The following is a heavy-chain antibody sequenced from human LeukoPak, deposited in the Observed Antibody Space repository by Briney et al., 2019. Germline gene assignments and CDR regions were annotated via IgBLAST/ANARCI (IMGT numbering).Heavy chain of an antibody. CDR2: ISSSGSTT. J-gene: IGHJ4*02. Sequence: GGSLRLSCAASGFTFSSYEMNWVRQAPGKGLEWVSHISSSGSTTYYADSVKGRFTISRDNAKNSLYLQMNSLRAEDTAVYYCARDLSSGWYLSSASYYFDYWGQGTLVTVSS. D-gene: IGHD6-19*01. V-gene: IGHV3-48*03. CDR3: ARDLSSGWYLSSASYYFDY. CDR1: GFTFSSYE.